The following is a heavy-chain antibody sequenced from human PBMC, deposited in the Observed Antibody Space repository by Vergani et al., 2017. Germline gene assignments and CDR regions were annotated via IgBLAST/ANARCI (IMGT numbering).Heavy chain of an antibody. J-gene: IGHJ4*02. CDR1: GGSISSYY. D-gene: IGHD3-16*01. CDR3: ARNTAWGISFDY. CDR2: IYYSGST. V-gene: IGHV4-59*01. Sequence: QVQLQESGPGLVKPSETLSLTCTVSGGSISSYYWSWIRQPPGKGLEWLGYIYYSGSTNYNPSLKSRVTISVDPSKNQFALKLSSVTAADTAVYYCARNTAWGISFDYWGQGTLVTVSS.